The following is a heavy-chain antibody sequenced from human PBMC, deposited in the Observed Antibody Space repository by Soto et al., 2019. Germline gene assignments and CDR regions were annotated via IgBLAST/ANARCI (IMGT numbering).Heavy chain of an antibody. CDR2: IYYSGST. CDR1: GGSISSSSYY. V-gene: IGHV4-39*01. CDR3: ARTGLENWNQPRRYYYYMDV. Sequence: SETLSLTCTVSGGSISSSSYYWGWIRQPPGKGLEWIGSIYYSGSTYYNPSLKSRVTISVDTSKNQFSLKLSSVTAADTAVYYCARTGLENWNQPRRYYYYMDVWGKGTTVTVSS. D-gene: IGHD1-1*01. J-gene: IGHJ6*03.